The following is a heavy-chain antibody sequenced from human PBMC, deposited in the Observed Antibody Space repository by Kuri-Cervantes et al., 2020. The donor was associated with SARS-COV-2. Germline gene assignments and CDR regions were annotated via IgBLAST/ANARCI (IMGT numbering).Heavy chain of an antibody. D-gene: IGHD2/OR15-2a*01. CDR1: GFTFSSYG. CDR2: ISYDGSNK. J-gene: IGHJ4*02. CDR3: ANGLLLNFDY. Sequence: GESLKISCAASGFTFSSYGMHWVRQAPGKGLEWVAVISYDGSNKYYADSVKGRFTISRDNSENTLYLQMNSLRAEDTAVYYCANGLLLNFDYWGQGTLVTVSS. V-gene: IGHV3-30*18.